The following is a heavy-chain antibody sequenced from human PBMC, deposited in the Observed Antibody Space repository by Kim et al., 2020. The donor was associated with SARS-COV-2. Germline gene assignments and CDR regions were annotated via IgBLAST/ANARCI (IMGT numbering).Heavy chain of an antibody. J-gene: IGHJ4*02. D-gene: IGHD6-19*01. Sequence: DSVKGRFTHSRDNNKNSLYLQMNSLRAEDTALYYCAKDSVAGTRGNYFDYWGQGTLVTVSS. V-gene: IGHV3-43D*03. CDR3: AKDSVAGTRGNYFDY.